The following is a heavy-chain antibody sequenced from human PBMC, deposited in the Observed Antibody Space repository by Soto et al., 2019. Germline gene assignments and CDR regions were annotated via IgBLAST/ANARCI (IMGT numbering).Heavy chain of an antibody. J-gene: IGHJ4*02. CDR3: EAIFGVVSKVELDY. Sequence: GGSLRLSCAASGFTINSTYMSWVRQAPGKGLEWVSVIYTGGSTYYADSVQGRFIISREKSKNTVYLQMSSLRAEDTAVYYCEAIFGVVSKVELDYWGQGTLVTVSS. V-gene: IGHV3-66*01. CDR2: IYTGGST. D-gene: IGHD3-3*01. CDR1: GFTINSTY.